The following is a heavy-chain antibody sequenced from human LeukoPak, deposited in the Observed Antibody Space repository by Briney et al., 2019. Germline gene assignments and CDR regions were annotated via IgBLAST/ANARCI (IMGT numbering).Heavy chain of an antibody. CDR3: ARMPDILTGLDS. CDR1: GGSLSNYY. D-gene: IGHD3-9*01. V-gene: IGHV4-59*01. CDR2: IYYSGST. J-gene: IGHJ4*02. Sequence: SETLSLTCTVSGGSLSNYYWNWIRQPPGKGLEWIAYIYYSGSTNYNPSLKSRVTISLDASKNQFSLKLSSVTTADTAVYYCARMPDILTGLDSWGQGTLVTVSS.